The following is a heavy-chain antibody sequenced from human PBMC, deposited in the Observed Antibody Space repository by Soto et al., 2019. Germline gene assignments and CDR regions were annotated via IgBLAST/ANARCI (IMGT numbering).Heavy chain of an antibody. J-gene: IGHJ4*02. CDR1: GGSISSGGYS. Sequence: SETLSLTCAVSGGSISSGGYSWSWIRQPPGKGLEWIGYIYHSGSTYYNPSLKSRVTISVDRSKNQFSLKLSSVTAADTAVYYCARGLSSSWINYFDYWGQGTLVTVSS. V-gene: IGHV4-30-2*01. CDR3: ARGLSSSWINYFDY. D-gene: IGHD6-13*01. CDR2: IYHSGST.